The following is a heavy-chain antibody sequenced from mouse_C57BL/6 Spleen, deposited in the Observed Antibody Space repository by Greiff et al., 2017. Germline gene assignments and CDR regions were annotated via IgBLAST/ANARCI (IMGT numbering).Heavy chain of an antibody. Sequence: VQLQQSGPELVKPGASVKIPCKASGYTFTDYNMDWVKQSHGKSLEWIGDINPNNGGTIYNQKFKGKATLTVDKSSSTAYMELRSLTSEDTAVYYCARAQTAQALAWFAYWGQGTLVTVSA. D-gene: IGHD3-2*02. J-gene: IGHJ3*01. CDR2: INPNNGGT. CDR1: GYTFTDYN. V-gene: IGHV1-18*01. CDR3: ARAQTAQALAWFAY.